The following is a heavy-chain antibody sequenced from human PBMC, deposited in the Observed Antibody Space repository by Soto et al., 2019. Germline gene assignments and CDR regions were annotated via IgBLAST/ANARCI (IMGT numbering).Heavy chain of an antibody. CDR1: GGSISSGDYY. CDR3: ARALIQLWPHYYYGMDG. J-gene: IGHJ6*02. D-gene: IGHD5-18*01. Sequence: SETLSLTCTVSGGSISSGDYYWSWIRQPPGKGLEWIGYIYYSGTTYYNPSLKSRVTISVDTSKNQFSLKLSSVTAADTAVYYCARALIQLWPHYYYGMDGWGQGTTVTV. CDR2: IYYSGTT. V-gene: IGHV4-30-4*01.